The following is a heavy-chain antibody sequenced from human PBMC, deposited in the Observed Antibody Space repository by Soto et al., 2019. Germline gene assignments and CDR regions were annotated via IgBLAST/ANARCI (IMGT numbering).Heavy chain of an antibody. J-gene: IGHJ2*01. Sequence: GGSLRLSCAASGFTFSSYAMSWVRQAPGKGLEWVSAISGSGGSTYYADSVKGRFTISRDNSKNTLYLQMNSLRAEDTAVYYCAKANVGSTSCCSYWYFDLWGRGTLVTVSS. V-gene: IGHV3-23*01. CDR3: AKANVGSTSCCSYWYFDL. CDR2: ISGSGGST. D-gene: IGHD2-2*01. CDR1: GFTFSSYA.